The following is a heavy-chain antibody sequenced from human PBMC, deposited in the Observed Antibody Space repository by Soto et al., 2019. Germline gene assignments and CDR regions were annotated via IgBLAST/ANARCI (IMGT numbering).Heavy chain of an antibody. J-gene: IGHJ4*02. D-gene: IGHD3-3*01. CDR3: ARGRTGTIFGVVKYYFDH. CDR1: GYTFTSYD. Sequence: ASVKVSCKASGYTFTSYDINWVRQATGQGLEWMGWMNPNSGNTGYAQKFQGRVTMTRNTSISTAYMELSSLRSEDTAVYYCARGRTGTIFGVVKYYFDHWGQGTLVTSPQ. CDR2: MNPNSGNT. V-gene: IGHV1-8*01.